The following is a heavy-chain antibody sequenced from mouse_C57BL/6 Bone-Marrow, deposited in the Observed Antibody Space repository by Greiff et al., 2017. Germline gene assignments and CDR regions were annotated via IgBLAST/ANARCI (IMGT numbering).Heavy chain of an antibody. J-gene: IGHJ1*03. CDR3: ARPYYYGSSPFYWYFDV. Sequence: EVNVVESGGDLVKPGGSLKLSCAASGFTFSSYGMSWVRQTPDKRLEWVATISSGGSYTYYPDSVKGRFTISRDNAKNTLYLQMSSLKSEDTAMYYCARPYYYGSSPFYWYFDVWGTGTTVTVSS. V-gene: IGHV5-6*01. CDR1: GFTFSSYG. CDR2: ISSGGSYT. D-gene: IGHD1-1*01.